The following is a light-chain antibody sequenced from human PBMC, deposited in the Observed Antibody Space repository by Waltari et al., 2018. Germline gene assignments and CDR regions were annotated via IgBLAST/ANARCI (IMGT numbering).Light chain of an antibody. CDR2: DVS. CDR3: QHYVTLPVT. Sequence: EIVLTQSPGTLSLSPGERATLSCRASQSVSRLVWYQQKPGQAPRLLIYDVSTRATCIPDMFSGSGSGTDFSLTISRLESEDFAVYYLQHYVTLPVTFGQGTKVEIK. V-gene: IGKV3-20*01. J-gene: IGKJ1*01. CDR1: QSVSRL.